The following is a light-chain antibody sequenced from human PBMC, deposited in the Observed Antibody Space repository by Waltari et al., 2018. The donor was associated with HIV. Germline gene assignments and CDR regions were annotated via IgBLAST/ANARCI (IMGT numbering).Light chain of an antibody. CDR3: QQSYTTPPWT. CDR2: AAS. J-gene: IGKJ1*01. Sequence: DIQMTQSPTSLSAFVGDRVNITCRSSETIQNYLNWYQQKQGKAPKLLIYAASSLQSGVPSRFSASGSETDFTLTINSLQSEDLATYYCQQSYTTPPWTFGQGTKVEIK. CDR1: ETIQNY. V-gene: IGKV1-39*01.